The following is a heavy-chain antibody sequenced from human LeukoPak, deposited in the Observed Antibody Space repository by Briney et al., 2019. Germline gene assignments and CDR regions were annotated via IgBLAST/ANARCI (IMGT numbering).Heavy chain of an antibody. Sequence: GGSLRLSCAASGFTFSNWWMTWVRQAPGKGLEWVANIKEDGSEKNHVESVKGRFTISRDNAKNSLYLQMNSLRTEDTAVYYCARKGRIDYWGQGTLVTVSS. CDR2: IKEDGSEK. V-gene: IGHV3-7*05. D-gene: IGHD3-10*01. CDR1: GFTFSNWW. CDR3: ARKGRIDY. J-gene: IGHJ4*02.